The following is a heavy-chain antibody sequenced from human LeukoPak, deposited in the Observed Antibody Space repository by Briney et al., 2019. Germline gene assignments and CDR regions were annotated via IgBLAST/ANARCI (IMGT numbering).Heavy chain of an antibody. CDR1: GSTFSSYS. CDR2: IGGSGDKT. CDR3: VRRGDASSGWGDHDF. Sequence: QSGGSLRLSCAASGSTFSSYSMNWVRQPPGKGLEWVSTIGGSGDKTFYADSVKGRFTISRDNSKNMVHLQMNSLTGEDTALYYCVRRGDASSGWGDHDFWGQGALVTVSS. D-gene: IGHD6-19*01. V-gene: IGHV3-23*01. J-gene: IGHJ4*02.